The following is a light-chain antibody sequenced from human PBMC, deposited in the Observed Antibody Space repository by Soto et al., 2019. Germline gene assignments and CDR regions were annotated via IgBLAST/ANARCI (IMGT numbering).Light chain of an antibody. CDR3: CSYAGYYAV. CDR2: DVS. CDR1: SSDVGGYNY. J-gene: IGLJ2*01. Sequence: QSALTQPRSVSGSPGQSVTISCTGTSSDVGGYNYVSWYQQHPGKAPKLMIYDVSDRPSGVPDRFSGSKSGNTASLTISGLQAQDEADYYCCSYAGYYAVFGGGTQLTVL. V-gene: IGLV2-11*01.